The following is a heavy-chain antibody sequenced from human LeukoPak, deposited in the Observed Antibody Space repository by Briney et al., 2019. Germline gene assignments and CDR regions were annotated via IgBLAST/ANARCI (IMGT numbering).Heavy chain of an antibody. Sequence: PSGTLPLTCAVSGGSISSSNWWSWVRQPPGKGLEWIGEIYHSGSTNYNPSLKSRVTISVDKSKNQFSLKLTSVTAADTAVYYCARVGSSWPHYYFDSWGRGTLVTVSS. D-gene: IGHD6-13*01. V-gene: IGHV4-4*02. CDR1: GGSISSSNW. J-gene: IGHJ4*02. CDR2: IYHSGST. CDR3: ARVGSSWPHYYFDS.